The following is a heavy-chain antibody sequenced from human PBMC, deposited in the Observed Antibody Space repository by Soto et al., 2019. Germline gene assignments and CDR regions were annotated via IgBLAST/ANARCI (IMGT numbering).Heavy chain of an antibody. V-gene: IGHV4-34*01. CDR3: ARHHVRGRTIAGAAEF. D-gene: IGHD1-26*01. CDR1: GKSLSGYY. CDR2: INHSGNT. J-gene: IGHJ4*02. Sequence: QVQLQQWGAGLLKPSETLSLTCAVYGKSLSGYYWSWIRQPPGKALEWIGEINHSGNTTYNPSLKSRVSISVDTSKNQIFLNLTSVTAADTAMYFCARHHVRGRTIAGAAEFWGQGTLVNVSS.